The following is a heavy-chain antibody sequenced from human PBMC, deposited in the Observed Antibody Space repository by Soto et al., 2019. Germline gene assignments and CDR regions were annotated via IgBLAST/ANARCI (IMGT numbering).Heavy chain of an antibody. J-gene: IGHJ4*02. CDR3: DREESSAWSIDY. CDR2: IFHSGHT. Sequence: QVQLQESGPGLVKPSQTLSLTCTVSGGSMTSGDYYWSWIRQPPGKGLEWIGYIFHSGHTYYNPSLKSRVSISVETSKNQFSLKLSSVTGADTAVYYCDREESSAWSIDYWGQGTLVTVSS. V-gene: IGHV4-30-4*01. CDR1: GGSMTSGDYY. D-gene: IGHD3-22*01.